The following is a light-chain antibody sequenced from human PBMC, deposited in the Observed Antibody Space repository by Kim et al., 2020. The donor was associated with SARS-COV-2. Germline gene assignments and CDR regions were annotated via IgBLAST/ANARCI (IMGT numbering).Light chain of an antibody. Sequence: SSELTQDPAVSVALGQTDRITCQGDSLRSYYASWYQQKPGQAPVLVIYGKNNRPSGIPDRFSGSSSGNTASLTITGAQAEDEADYYCNSRDSSGNPHVVF. CDR3: NSRDSSGNPHVV. CDR1: SLRSYY. V-gene: IGLV3-19*01. CDR2: GKN. J-gene: IGLJ2*01.